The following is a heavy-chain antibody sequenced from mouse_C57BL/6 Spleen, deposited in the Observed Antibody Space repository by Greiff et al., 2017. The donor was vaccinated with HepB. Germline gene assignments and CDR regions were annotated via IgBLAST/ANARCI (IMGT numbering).Heavy chain of an antibody. CDR2: IDPNSGGT. V-gene: IGHV1-72*01. Sequence: VQLQQSGAELVKPGASVKLSCKASGYTFTSYWMHWVKQRPGRGLEGIGRIDPNSGGTKYKEKFKSKATLTEDKPSSTAYMQLSSLTSEDSAVYYWARGTTVLDYWGQGTTLTVSS. CDR1: GYTFTSYW. D-gene: IGHD1-1*01. J-gene: IGHJ2*01. CDR3: ARGTTVLDY.